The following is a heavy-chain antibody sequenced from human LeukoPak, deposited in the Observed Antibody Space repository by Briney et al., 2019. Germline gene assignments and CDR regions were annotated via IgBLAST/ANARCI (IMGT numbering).Heavy chain of an antibody. CDR3: TRNPGMDV. CDR2: INGDGSNS. CDR1: GFTFSTYW. Sequence: GGSLRLSCAASGFTFSTYWMHWVRQAPGKGLVWVSRINGDGSNSTYADSVKGRFTISRDNAKNTLYLQMNSLRTEDTAVYYCTRNPGMDVWGQGTTVTVSS. J-gene: IGHJ6*02. V-gene: IGHV3-74*01.